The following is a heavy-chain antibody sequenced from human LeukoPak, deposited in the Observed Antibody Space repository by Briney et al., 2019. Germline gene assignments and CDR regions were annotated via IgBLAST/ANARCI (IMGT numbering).Heavy chain of an antibody. D-gene: IGHD3-22*01. J-gene: IGHJ4*02. Sequence: GGSLRLSCAASGFTFSSYAMHWVRQAPGKGLEYVSAISSNGGSTYYANSVKGRFTISRDNSKNTLYLQMGSLRAEDMAVYYCARTGDSSGYSLDYWGQGTLVTVSS. CDR1: GFTFSSYA. CDR2: ISSNGGST. V-gene: IGHV3-64*01. CDR3: ARTGDSSGYSLDY.